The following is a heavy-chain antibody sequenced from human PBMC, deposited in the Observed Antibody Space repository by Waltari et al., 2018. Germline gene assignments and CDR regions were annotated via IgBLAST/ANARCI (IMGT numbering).Heavy chain of an antibody. CDR1: GGSTSGFY. D-gene: IGHD2-21*02. CDR3: ARGGGGDWEWFDP. V-gene: IGHV4-59*01. J-gene: IGHJ5*02. Sequence: QVQPQESGPSLLKPSETLSLIRPVSGGSTSGFYWSWVRQPPGKGLDWIGYIYYTGSTNFNPSLKSRVTMSVDTSKNQFSLKLSSVTAADTAFYYCARGGGGDWEWFDPWGQGTLVTVSS. CDR2: IYYTGST.